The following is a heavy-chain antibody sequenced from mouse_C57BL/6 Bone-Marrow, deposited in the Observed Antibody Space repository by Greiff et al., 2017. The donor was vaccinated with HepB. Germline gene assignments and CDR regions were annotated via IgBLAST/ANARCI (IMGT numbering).Heavy chain of an antibody. CDR1: GYAFTNYL. CDR3: ARWSYGSSSLYYAMDY. D-gene: IGHD1-1*01. CDR2: INPGSGGT. J-gene: IGHJ4*01. Sequence: QVQLQQSGAELVRPGTSVKVSCKASGYAFTNYLIEWVKQRPGQGLEWIGVINPGSGGTNYNEKFKGKATLTADKSSSTAYMQLSSLTSEDSAVYFCARWSYGSSSLYYAMDYWGQGTSVTVSS. V-gene: IGHV1-54*01.